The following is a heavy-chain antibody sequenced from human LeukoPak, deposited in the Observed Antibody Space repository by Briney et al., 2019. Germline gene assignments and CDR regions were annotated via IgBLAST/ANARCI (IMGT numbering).Heavy chain of an antibody. J-gene: IGHJ4*02. D-gene: IGHD6-19*01. CDR1: GFTFSNYA. Sequence: GGSRRLSCAASGFTFSNYAMSWVRQAPGKGLEWTGRSRDKINSYTTQYAASVKGRFTISRDDSKNSLYLQMNSLKTEDTAVYYCIRGSYNGGWYGDYWGQGALVTVSS. CDR3: IRGSYNGGWYGDY. CDR2: SRDKINSYTT. V-gene: IGHV3-72*01.